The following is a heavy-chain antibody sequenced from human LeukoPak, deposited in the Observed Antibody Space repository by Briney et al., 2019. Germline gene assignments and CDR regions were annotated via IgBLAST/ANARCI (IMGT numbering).Heavy chain of an antibody. V-gene: IGHV3-23*01. J-gene: IGHJ4*02. CDR2: ISGSGGST. CDR1: GFTFSSYA. Sequence: GGSLRLSCAASGFTFSSYAMSWVRQAPGKGLEWVSAISGSGGSTYYADSVKGRFTISRDNARNLLYLQMNSLRAEDTAVYYCTRGNLVREYGPAGDFWGQGARVTVSS. D-gene: IGHD3-10*01. CDR3: TRGNLVREYGPAGDF.